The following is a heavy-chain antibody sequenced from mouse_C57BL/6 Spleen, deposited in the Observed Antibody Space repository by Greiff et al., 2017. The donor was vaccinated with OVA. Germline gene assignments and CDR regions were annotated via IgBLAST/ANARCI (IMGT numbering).Heavy chain of an antibody. D-gene: IGHD4-1*01. CDR2: IYPGNSDT. Sequence: VQLQQSGTVLARPGASVKMSCKTSGYTFTSYWMHWVKQRPGQGLEWIGAIYPGNSDTSYNQKFKGKAKLTADKSARTAYMELSSLTNEDSSVYYCTRLTRTEGLYFDYWGQGTTLTVSS. J-gene: IGHJ2*01. CDR1: GYTFTSYW. CDR3: TRLTRTEGLYFDY. V-gene: IGHV1-5*01.